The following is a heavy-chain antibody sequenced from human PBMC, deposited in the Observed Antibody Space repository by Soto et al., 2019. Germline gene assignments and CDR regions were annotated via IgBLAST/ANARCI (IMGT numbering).Heavy chain of an antibody. J-gene: IGHJ4*01. D-gene: IGHD6-19*01. CDR2: VDYSGNS. CDR1: GGSINTYY. CDR3: ARNWFSVAGPCHVDY. Sequence: PSETLSLTCTVSGGSINTYYWSWIRQPPGKGLEWIGYVDYSGNSDSSPSLKSRVTISIDTSKKQVSLKLNSVTAADTAVYYCARNWFSVAGPCHVDYWGYGRTFTVSS. V-gene: IGHV4-59*01.